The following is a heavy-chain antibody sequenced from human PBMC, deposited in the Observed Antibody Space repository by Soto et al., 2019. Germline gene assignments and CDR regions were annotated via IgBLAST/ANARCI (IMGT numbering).Heavy chain of an antibody. J-gene: IGHJ5*02. CDR1: GGSISSSSYY. V-gene: IGHV4-39*02. Sequence: SETMSLTCTVSGGSISSSSYYWGWIRQPPGKGLEWIGSIYYSGSTYYNPSIKSRVTISVDTSKNQFSLKLSSVTAADTAVYYCAREIAARQSNNSFDPWGQGTLVTVSS. D-gene: IGHD6-6*01. CDR2: IYYSGST. CDR3: AREIAARQSNNSFDP.